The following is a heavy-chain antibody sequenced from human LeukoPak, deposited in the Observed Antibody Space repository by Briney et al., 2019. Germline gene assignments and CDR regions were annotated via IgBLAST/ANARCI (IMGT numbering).Heavy chain of an antibody. J-gene: IGHJ4*02. CDR1: GFTFDDYA. CDR3: ARPIRLAVIPSGFDY. Sequence: GGSLRLSCAASGFTFDDYAMHWVRQAPGKSLEWVSLISGHGGNTYYADSVKGRFTISRDNSKNSLYLQMNSLRTEDTALYYCARPIRLAVIPSGFDYWGQGTLVTVSS. CDR2: ISGHGGNT. D-gene: IGHD3-16*02. V-gene: IGHV3-43*02.